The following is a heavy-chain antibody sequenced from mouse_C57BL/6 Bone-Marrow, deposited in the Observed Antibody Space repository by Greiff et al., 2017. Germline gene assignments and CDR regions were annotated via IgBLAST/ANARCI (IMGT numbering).Heavy chain of an antibody. J-gene: IGHJ1*03. CDR2: IDPEDGET. CDR1: GFNLKDYY. Sequence: VQLKQTGAELVKPGASVKLSCPASGFNLKDYYMPRVTQRTVQGLEWVGRIDPEDGETKYAPKFQGTATIPADTSSNTAYLQLSSLTSEDTAVYYCAAHRWLLLYCDVWGTGTTVTVSS. V-gene: IGHV14-2*01. CDR3: AAHRWLLLYCDV. D-gene: IGHD2-3*01.